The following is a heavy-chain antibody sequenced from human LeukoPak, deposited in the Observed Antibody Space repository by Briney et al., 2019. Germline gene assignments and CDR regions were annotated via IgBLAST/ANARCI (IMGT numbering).Heavy chain of an antibody. CDR1: GGSISSSVYY. D-gene: IGHD2-8*02. J-gene: IGHJ4*02. CDR2: IYDTGST. V-gene: IGHV4-39*01. CDR3: ARHERREIVLSPALYIDY. Sequence: PSETLSLTCTVSGGSISSSVYYWGWIRQPPGEGLEWIGTIYDTGSTYYNPSLKSRVTISVHPSKSQFSLKVTSVTAADTGVYYCARHERREIVLSPALYIDYWGPGTLVTVSS.